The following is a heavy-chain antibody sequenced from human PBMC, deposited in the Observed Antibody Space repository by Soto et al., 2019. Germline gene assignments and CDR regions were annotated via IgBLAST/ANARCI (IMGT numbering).Heavy chain of an antibody. CDR1: GGSISSYY. CDR2: IYYSGST. Sequence: SETLSLTCTVSGGSISSYYWSWIRQPPGKGLEWIGYIYYSGSTSYNPSLKSRVTISVDTSKNQFSLKLSSVTAADTAVYYCARGDTLSYCGGDCPLYFDYWGQGTLVTVSS. V-gene: IGHV4-59*01. CDR3: ARGDTLSYCGGDCPLYFDY. D-gene: IGHD2-21*02. J-gene: IGHJ4*02.